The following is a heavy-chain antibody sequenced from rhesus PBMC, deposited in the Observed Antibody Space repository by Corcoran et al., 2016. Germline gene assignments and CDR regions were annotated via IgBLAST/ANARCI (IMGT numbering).Heavy chain of an antibody. CDR2: IYGSSTST. CDR1: XXSXSXSYR. Sequence: XQLQESGPGVVKPSETLSPXCXVXXXSXSXSYRLSWXXQPPXKGLEWIGYIYGSSTSTNYNPSLKSRVTSSKDTSKNQFSLKLSSVTAADTAVYYCARYCTSTTCYAYGLDSWGQGVVVTVSS. J-gene: IGHJ6*01. V-gene: IGHV4S10*01. CDR3: ARYCTSTTCYAYGLDS. D-gene: IGHD2-2*01.